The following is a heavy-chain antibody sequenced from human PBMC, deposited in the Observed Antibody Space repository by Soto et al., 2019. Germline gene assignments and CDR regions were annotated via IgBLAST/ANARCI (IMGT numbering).Heavy chain of an antibody. CDR2: AYFSGGNT. Sequence: ASETLSLTCIVSGDSMRGYHFYWGWIRQAPGKGLEWIGSAYFSGGNTYYSPSHKSRVSISVDTSKNEFSLRLTSLSAADTAVYFCAYGSSSAWIDYWGQGTLVTVSS. D-gene: IGHD6-25*01. CDR3: AYGSSSAWIDY. J-gene: IGHJ4*02. V-gene: IGHV4-39*01. CDR1: GDSMRGYHFY.